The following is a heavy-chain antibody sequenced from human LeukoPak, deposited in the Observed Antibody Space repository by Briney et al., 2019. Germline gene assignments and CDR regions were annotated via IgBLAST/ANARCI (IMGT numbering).Heavy chain of an antibody. J-gene: IGHJ6*02. CDR3: ARGDGPYYYYYGMDV. CDR1: GFTCSSYA. V-gene: IGHV3-30-3*01. Sequence: GGSLRLSCAASGFTCSSYAMHWVRQAPGKGLEWVAVISYDGSNKYYADSVKGRITISRDNSKNTLYLQMNSLRAEDTAVYYCARGDGPYYYYYGMDVWGQGTTVTVSS. CDR2: ISYDGSNK.